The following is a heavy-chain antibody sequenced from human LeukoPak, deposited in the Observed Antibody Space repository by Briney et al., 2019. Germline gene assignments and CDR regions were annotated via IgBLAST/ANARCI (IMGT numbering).Heavy chain of an antibody. Sequence: SETLSLTCTVSGGSISSGSYYWSWIRQPAGKGLEWIGRIYTSGSTNYNPSLKSRVTISVDTSKNQFSLKLSSVTAADTAVYYCARDHRPVTAAGTSENAFDIWGQGTMVTVSS. CDR1: GGSISSGSYY. D-gene: IGHD6-13*01. V-gene: IGHV4-61*02. CDR3: ARDHRPVTAAGTSENAFDI. J-gene: IGHJ3*02. CDR2: IYTSGST.